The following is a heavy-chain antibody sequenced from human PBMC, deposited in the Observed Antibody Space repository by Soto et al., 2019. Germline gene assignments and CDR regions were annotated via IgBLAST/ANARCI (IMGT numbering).Heavy chain of an antibody. Sequence: QLQLQESGPRLVKPSETLSLTCTVSGGSISGSISYWGWIRQPPEKGLEWIGSIYSGGATSYSPSLKTRVNLSVDTSKNQCSPNLTSATAADTAVYFCAGHAPYGDNPVDLWGQGARVTVSS. J-gene: IGHJ4*02. CDR1: GGSISGSISY. V-gene: IGHV4-39*01. CDR2: IYSGGAT. D-gene: IGHD4-17*01. CDR3: AGHAPYGDNPVDL.